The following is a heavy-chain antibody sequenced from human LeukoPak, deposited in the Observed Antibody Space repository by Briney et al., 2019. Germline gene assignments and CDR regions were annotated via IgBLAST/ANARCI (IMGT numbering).Heavy chain of an antibody. Sequence: GGSLRLSCAASGFTFSRYWMHWVRQAPGKGLVWVSRINTDGSSTSYADSVKGRFTISRDNSKNTLYLQMNSLRAEDTAVYYCAKGAVITYYYYYMDVWGKGTTVTVSS. V-gene: IGHV3-74*01. CDR2: INTDGSST. CDR3: AKGAVITYYYYYMDV. CDR1: GFTFSRYW. J-gene: IGHJ6*03. D-gene: IGHD4-11*01.